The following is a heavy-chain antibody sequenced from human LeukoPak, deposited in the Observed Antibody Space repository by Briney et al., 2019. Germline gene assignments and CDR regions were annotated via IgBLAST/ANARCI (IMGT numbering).Heavy chain of an antibody. J-gene: IGHJ4*02. D-gene: IGHD6-13*01. V-gene: IGHV4-59*08. Sequence: SETLSLTCTVSGAFISTYYWSWIRHPPGKGLEWIGYIQNSGTTNHNPSLQSRVTISVDMSKNQFSLRLSSVTAADTAVYYCARHGSSWSFDYWGQGTLVTVSS. CDR2: IQNSGTT. CDR3: ARHGSSWSFDY. CDR1: GAFISTYY.